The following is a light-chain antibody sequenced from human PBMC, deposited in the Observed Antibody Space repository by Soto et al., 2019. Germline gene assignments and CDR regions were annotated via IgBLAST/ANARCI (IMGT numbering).Light chain of an antibody. J-gene: IGLJ1*01. V-gene: IGLV2-23*01. CDR2: EGD. Sequence: QSVLTHPSSVSASPGQSITISCSGTSSDVGSSNLVSWYQHHPGKAPNLIIFEGDRRPSGLSGRFSGSTSGDTASLSISRLQAEDEADYYCCSFARSSSVYAFGTGTEVTGL. CDR3: CSFARSSSVYA. CDR1: SSDVGSSNL.